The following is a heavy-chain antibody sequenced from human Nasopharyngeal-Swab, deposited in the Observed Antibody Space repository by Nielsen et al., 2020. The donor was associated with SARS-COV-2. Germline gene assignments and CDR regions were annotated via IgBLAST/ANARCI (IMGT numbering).Heavy chain of an antibody. CDR3: ARHGVIAVTYYYYYYMDV. J-gene: IGHJ6*03. CDR2: IYYSGST. Sequence: SETLSLTCTVSGGSISSYYWSWIRQPPGKGLEWIGYIYYSGSTNYNPSLKSRVTISVDTSKNQFSLKLSSVTAADTAVYYCARHGVIAVTYYYYYYMDVWGKGTTVTVSS. D-gene: IGHD6-19*01. CDR1: GGSISSYY. V-gene: IGHV4-59*08.